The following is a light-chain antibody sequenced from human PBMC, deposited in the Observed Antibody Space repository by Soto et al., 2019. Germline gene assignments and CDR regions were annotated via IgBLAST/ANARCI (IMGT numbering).Light chain of an antibody. CDR3: QKCKVAPFT. CDR2: AAS. J-gene: IGKJ4*01. CDR1: QDIGNF. V-gene: IGKV1-27*01. Sequence: ILMTQSPSSLSAFVGDRVTITCRASQDIGNFLAWYQQKPGKVPKLLIYAASTLQSGVPSRFSGSGSGTDFTLTISSLQPEDAATYYCQKCKVAPFTLGGGTKVDIK.